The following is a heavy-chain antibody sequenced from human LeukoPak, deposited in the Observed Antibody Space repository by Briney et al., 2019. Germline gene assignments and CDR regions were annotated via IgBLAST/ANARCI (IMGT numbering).Heavy chain of an antibody. V-gene: IGHV3-48*03. J-gene: IGHJ4*02. Sequence: GGSLRLSCAASGFTFSSYEMNWVRQAPGKGLEWASYISSSGSTIYYADSVKGRFTISRDNSKNTLYLQMNSLRVEDTAVYYCARDYGVAEGYWGQGTLVTVSS. CDR1: GFTFSSYE. CDR3: ARDYGVAEGY. CDR2: ISSSGSTI. D-gene: IGHD6-19*01.